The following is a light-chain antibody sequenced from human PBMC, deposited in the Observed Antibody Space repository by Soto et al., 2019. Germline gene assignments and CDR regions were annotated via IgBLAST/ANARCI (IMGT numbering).Light chain of an antibody. CDR1: HSVTTN. V-gene: IGKV3-11*01. J-gene: IGKJ5*01. Sequence: EVVVTQSPATLALSPGERATHPXRASHSVTTNLAWYQQKTGXAPRXXXYDXSNRATGIPARLSGSGSGTDFTLTISSLEPEDFAVYYCQQRSNWPSTFGQGTRLEIK. CDR3: QQRSNWPST. CDR2: DXS.